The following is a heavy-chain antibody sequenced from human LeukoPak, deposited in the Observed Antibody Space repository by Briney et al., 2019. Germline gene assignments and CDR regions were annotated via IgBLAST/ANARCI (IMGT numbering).Heavy chain of an antibody. Sequence: ASVKVSCKASGYTFTGYYMHWVRQAPGQGLEWMGWINPNSGGTNYAQKFQGRVTMTRDTSISTAYMELSRLRSDDTAVYYCAREAGVVPAAIYQRLRPYYYYYGMDVWGQGTTVTVSS. J-gene: IGHJ6*02. CDR1: GYTFTGYY. D-gene: IGHD2-2*01. CDR2: INPNSGGT. CDR3: AREAGVVPAAIYQRLRPYYYYYGMDV. V-gene: IGHV1-2*02.